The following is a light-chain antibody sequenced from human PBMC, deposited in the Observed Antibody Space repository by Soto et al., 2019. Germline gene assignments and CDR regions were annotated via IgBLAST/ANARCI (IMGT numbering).Light chain of an antibody. V-gene: IGKV1-39*01. CDR2: AAS. Sequence: DIQMTQSPSPLSASVGDRITITCRASQTSARYLNWFQQKSGQPPKLLVYAASTLRHGVPSRFSARGSASDFTLDINSLQPEDLTAYYIQQSYTAPFNFGPGSIVDSK. J-gene: IGKJ3*01. CDR1: QTSARY. CDR3: QQSYTAPFN.